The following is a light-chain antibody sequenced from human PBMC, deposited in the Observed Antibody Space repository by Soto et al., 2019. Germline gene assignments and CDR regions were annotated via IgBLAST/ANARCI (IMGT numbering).Light chain of an antibody. CDR3: QQYDNLPLT. CDR1: QDINKN. CDR2: DAS. J-gene: IGKJ4*01. Sequence: DIQMTQSPSSLSASLGDRVTITCQASQDINKNLIWYQQKPGKAPKLLIYDASDLETGVPSRFSGSGSGTGFTFTISSLQPEDIATYYCQQYDNLPLTFGGGTKVDIK. V-gene: IGKV1-33*01.